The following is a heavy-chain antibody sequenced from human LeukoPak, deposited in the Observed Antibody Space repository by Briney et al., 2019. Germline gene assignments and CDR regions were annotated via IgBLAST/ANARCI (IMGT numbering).Heavy chain of an antibody. V-gene: IGHV3-21*01. Sequence: GGSLRLSCAASGFTFSSYSMNWVRQAPGKGLEWVSSISSSSSYIYYADSVKGRFAISRDNAKNSLYLQMNSLRAEDTAVYYCARAYSGYGYIDYWGQGTLVTVSS. D-gene: IGHD5-12*01. CDR2: ISSSSSYI. J-gene: IGHJ4*02. CDR3: ARAYSGYGYIDY. CDR1: GFTFSSYS.